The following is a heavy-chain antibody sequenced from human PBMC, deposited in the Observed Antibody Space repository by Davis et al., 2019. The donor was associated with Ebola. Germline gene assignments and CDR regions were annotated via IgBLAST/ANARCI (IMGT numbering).Heavy chain of an antibody. CDR1: GFTFSSYE. D-gene: IGHD3-3*01. V-gene: IGHV3-48*03. CDR3: ARASSQTDFWSGYHYGMDV. CDR2: ISSSGSTI. J-gene: IGHJ6*02. Sequence: PGGSLRLSCAASGFTFSSYEMNWVRQAPGKGLEWVSYISSSGSTIYYADSVKGRFTISRDNAKNSLHLQMNSLRAEDTAVYYCARASSQTDFWSGYHYGMDVWGQGTTVTVSS.